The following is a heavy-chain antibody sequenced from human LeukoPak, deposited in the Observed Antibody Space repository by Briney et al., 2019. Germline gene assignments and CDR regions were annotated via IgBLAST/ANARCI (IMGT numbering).Heavy chain of an antibody. D-gene: IGHD6-6*01. CDR2: ISSSGSTI. J-gene: IGHJ4*02. Sequence: PGGSLRLSCAASGFTFSDYYMSWIRQAPGKGLEWVSYISSSGSTIYYADSVKGRFTISRDNAKNSLYLQMNSLRAEDTAVYYCARDWEYSSSSGRIDYWGQGTLVTVSS. CDR3: ARDWEYSSSSGRIDY. V-gene: IGHV3-11*04. CDR1: GFTFSDYY.